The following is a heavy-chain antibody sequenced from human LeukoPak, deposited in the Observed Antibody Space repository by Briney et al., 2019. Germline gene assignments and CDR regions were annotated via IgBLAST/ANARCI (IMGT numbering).Heavy chain of an antibody. CDR3: AKDASITIFGVVPTGYYFDY. J-gene: IGHJ4*02. Sequence: GSLRLSCAASGFTFSSYGMHWVRQAPGKGLEWVAVISYDGSNKYYADSVKGRFTISRDNSKNTLYLQMNSLRAEDTAVYYCAKDASITIFGVVPTGYYFDYWGQGTLVTVSS. CDR1: GFTFSSYG. V-gene: IGHV3-30*18. CDR2: ISYDGSNK. D-gene: IGHD3-3*01.